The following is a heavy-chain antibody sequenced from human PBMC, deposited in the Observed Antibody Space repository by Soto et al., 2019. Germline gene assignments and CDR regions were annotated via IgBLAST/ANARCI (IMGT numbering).Heavy chain of an antibody. CDR1: GDSVSSNSAA. D-gene: IGHD2-15*01. V-gene: IGHV6-1*01. J-gene: IGHJ4*02. CDR3: ARHTVQGYCSGGTCYFDY. CDR2: TYYRSKWYN. Sequence: SQTLSLTCVISGDSVSSNSAAWNWIRQSPSRGLEWLGRTYYRSKWYNDYAVSVKSRITINPDTSKKQFSLHLSSVTPEDTAVYYCARHTVQGYCSGGTCYFDYWGQGTLVTVSS.